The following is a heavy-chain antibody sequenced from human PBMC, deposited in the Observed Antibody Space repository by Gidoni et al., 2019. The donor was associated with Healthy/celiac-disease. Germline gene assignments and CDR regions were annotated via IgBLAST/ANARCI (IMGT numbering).Heavy chain of an antibody. CDR3: ARDPPRGY. Sequence: QVQLVESGGGVVQPGRSLRLSCAASGFTFSSYAMHWVRQAPGKGLEWVAVISYDGSNKYYADSVKGRFTISRDNSKNTLYLQMNSLRAEDTAVYYCARDPPRGYWGQGTLVTVSS. V-gene: IGHV3-30-3*01. CDR1: GFTFSSYA. CDR2: ISYDGSNK. J-gene: IGHJ4*02.